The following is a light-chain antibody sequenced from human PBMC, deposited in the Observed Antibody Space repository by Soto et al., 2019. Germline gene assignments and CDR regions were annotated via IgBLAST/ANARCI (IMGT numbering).Light chain of an antibody. CDR1: QSVSSN. V-gene: IGKV3-15*01. CDR2: GAS. Sequence: EIVMTQSPATLSVSPGERATLSCRASQSVSSNLAWYQQKPGQAPRLLIYGASTRATGIPARFSGSGSGTEFTLTISSLKSEDFAVYYCQQYNNWPPWTFCQGTKVEIK. CDR3: QQYNNWPPWT. J-gene: IGKJ1*01.